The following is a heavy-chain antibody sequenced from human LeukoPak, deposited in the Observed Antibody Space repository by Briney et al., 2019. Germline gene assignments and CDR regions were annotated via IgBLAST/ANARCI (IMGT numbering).Heavy chain of an antibody. CDR3: ARRRIAVAGVKIYYFDY. CDR1: GGSFSGYY. V-gene: IGHV4-34*01. CDR2: INHSGST. J-gene: IGHJ4*02. D-gene: IGHD6-19*01. Sequence: SETLSLTCAVYGGSFSGYYWSWIRQPPGKGLEWIGEINHSGSTNYNPSLKCRVTISVDTSKNQFSLKLSSVTAADTAVYYCARRRIAVAGVKIYYFDYWGQGTLVTVSS.